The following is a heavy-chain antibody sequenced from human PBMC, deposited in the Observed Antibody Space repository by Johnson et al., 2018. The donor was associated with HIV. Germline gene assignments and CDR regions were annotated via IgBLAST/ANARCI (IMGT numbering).Heavy chain of an antibody. CDR1: GFTFSSYG. D-gene: IGHD1-7*01. J-gene: IGHJ3*02. V-gene: IGHV3-33*01. CDR3: ARGTGTTSAVFVAFDI. Sequence: QVQLVESGGGVVQPGRSLRLSCAASGFTFSSYGMHWVRQAPGKGLEWVAVIWYDGSNNYYADSVKGRFTISRDNSKKTLYLQMNSLRAEDTAVYYCARGTGTTSAVFVAFDIWGQGTMVTVSS. CDR2: IWYDGSNN.